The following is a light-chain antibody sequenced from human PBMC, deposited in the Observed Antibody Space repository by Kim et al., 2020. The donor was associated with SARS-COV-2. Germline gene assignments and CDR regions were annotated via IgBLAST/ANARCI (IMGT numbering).Light chain of an antibody. CDR2: SNN. J-gene: IGLJ3*02. Sequence: GQSVTISCSGSRSNIGSNTVNCYQQLPGTAPKLLIYSNNQRPSGVPDRFSGSKSGTSASLAISGLQSEDEADYYCAAWDDSLNGPVFGGGTKLTVL. CDR3: AAWDDSLNGPV. CDR1: RSNIGSNT. V-gene: IGLV1-44*01.